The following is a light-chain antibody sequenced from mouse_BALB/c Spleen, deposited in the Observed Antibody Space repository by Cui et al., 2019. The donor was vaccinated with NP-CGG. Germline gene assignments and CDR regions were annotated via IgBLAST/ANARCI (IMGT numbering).Light chain of an antibody. J-gene: IGLJ1*01. CDR1: TGAVTTSNY. CDR2: STS. V-gene: IGLV1*01. Sequence: QAVLTHESALTTSPGETVTLTCRSSTGAVTTSNYANWVQEKPDHLFTGLIGSTSNRVPGVPARFSGSLIGDKAALTITGAQTEDEAIYFCALWYSNHWVFGGGTKLTVL. CDR3: ALWYSNHWV.